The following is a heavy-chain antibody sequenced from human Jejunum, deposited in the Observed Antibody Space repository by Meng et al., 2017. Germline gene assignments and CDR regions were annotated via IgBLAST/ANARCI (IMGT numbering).Heavy chain of an antibody. D-gene: IGHD3-16*02. Sequence: GGSLRLSCKGSGFTFSDSTMSWFRQAPGRGLEWVGFIRRTDYGATTNYAASVRGRFTISRDDSRSIAYLQMSSLKTEDTAVYYCSREASFYDYGWGSYRTDAFDLWGRGTMVTVSS. CDR1: GFTFSDST. V-gene: IGHV3-49*03. CDR2: IRRTDYGATT. J-gene: IGHJ3*01. CDR3: SREASFYDYGWGSYRTDAFDL.